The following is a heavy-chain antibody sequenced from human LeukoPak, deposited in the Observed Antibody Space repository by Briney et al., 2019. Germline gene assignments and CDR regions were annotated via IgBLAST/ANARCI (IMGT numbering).Heavy chain of an antibody. CDR3: AKSYTNTWYVFDY. Sequence: GGSLRLSCAASGFTFSSYAMSWVRQAPGKGLEWVSAISGSGGSTYYADSVKGRFTISRDNSKDTLYLQMNSLRAEDTAVYFCAKSYTNTWYVFDYWGQGALATVSS. V-gene: IGHV3-23*01. J-gene: IGHJ4*02. D-gene: IGHD6-13*01. CDR2: ISGSGGST. CDR1: GFTFSSYA.